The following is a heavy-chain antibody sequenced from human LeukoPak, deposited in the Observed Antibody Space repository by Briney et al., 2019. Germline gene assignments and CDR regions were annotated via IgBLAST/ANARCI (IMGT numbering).Heavy chain of an antibody. CDR2: ISYDGSNK. D-gene: IGHD3-10*01. CDR3: AKDRPYYGSGSSMFDY. J-gene: IGHJ4*02. V-gene: IGHV3-30*18. Sequence: GGSLRFSCAASGFTFSSYGMHWVRQAPGKGLEWVAVISYDGSNKYYADSVKGRFTISRDNSKNTLYLQMNSLRAEDTAVYYCAKDRPYYGSGSSMFDYWGQGTLVTVSS. CDR1: GFTFSSYG.